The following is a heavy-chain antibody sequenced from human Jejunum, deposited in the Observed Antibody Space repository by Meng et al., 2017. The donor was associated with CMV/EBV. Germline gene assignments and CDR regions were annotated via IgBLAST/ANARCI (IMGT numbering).Heavy chain of an antibody. V-gene: IGHV4-34*01. CDR1: GASFSGYY. CDR2: IYHSGST. J-gene: IGHJ4*02. CDR3: ARKGGYQLPFDY. Sequence: LTCAVYGASFSGYYWTWIRHPPGEGLEWIGDIYHSGSTIYNPSLKSRVTISIDTSKNQFSLKLTSVTAADTAVYYCARKGGYQLPFDYWGQGSLVTVSS. D-gene: IGHD2-2*01.